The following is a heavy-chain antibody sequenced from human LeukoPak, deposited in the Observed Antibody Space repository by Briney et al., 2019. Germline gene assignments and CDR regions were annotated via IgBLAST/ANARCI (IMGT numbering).Heavy chain of an antibody. D-gene: IGHD2-15*01. Sequence: GRSLRLSCAASGFTFSSYAMHWVRQAPGKGLEWVADMSFDGSYKYYADSVKGRFTISRDNSKSTLYLQMDSLRAEDTAVYYCAKSSDFVLGSPDYWGQGTLVTVSS. CDR2: MSFDGSYK. CDR3: AKSSDFVLGSPDY. J-gene: IGHJ4*02. V-gene: IGHV3-30*18. CDR1: GFTFSSYA.